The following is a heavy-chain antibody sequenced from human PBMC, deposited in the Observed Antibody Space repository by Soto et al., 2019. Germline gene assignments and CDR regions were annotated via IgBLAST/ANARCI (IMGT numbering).Heavy chain of an antibody. CDR1: GFSLSGYY. Sequence: PGGSLRLSCVACGFSLSGYYMAWIPQAPGKGLEWLSYITGASDSIHYADSVRGRFIISRDNAKNSLYLQMNSLRVEDTAVYYCARDFRNKXMDVWGQGTTVTVSS. V-gene: IGHV3-11*01. CDR2: ITGASDSI. J-gene: IGHJ6*02. CDR3: ARDFRNKXMDV.